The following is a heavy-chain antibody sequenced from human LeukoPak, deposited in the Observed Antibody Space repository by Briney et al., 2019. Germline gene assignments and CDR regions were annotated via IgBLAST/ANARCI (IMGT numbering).Heavy chain of an antibody. D-gene: IGHD3-10*01. J-gene: IGHJ4*02. CDR3: ARDREFQDFDY. Sequence: ASVKVSCKASGYTFTGNFMHWVRQAPRQGLEWMGWINPNSGGTNYAQKFQGRVTMTRDTSISTAYMELSRLRSDDTAVYYCARDREFQDFDYWGQGTLVTVSS. CDR1: GYTFTGNF. CDR2: INPNSGGT. V-gene: IGHV1-2*02.